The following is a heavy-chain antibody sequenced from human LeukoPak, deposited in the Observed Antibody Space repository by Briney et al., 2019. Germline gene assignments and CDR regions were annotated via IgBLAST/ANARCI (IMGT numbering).Heavy chain of an antibody. CDR1: GYTLTELS. D-gene: IGHD3-10*01. V-gene: IGHV1-24*01. J-gene: IGHJ6*02. CDR2: FDPEDGET. CDR3: VTLGWFGEAYGMDV. Sequence: ASVKVSCKVSGYTLTELSIHWVRQAPGKGPEWMGGFDPEDGETIYAQKFQGRVTMTEDTSTDTAYMELSSLRSEDTAVYYCVTLGWFGEAYGMDVWGQGTPVTVSS.